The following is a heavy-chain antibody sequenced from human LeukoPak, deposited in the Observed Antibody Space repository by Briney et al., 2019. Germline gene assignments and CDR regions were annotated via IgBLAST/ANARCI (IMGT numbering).Heavy chain of an antibody. CDR2: IYHSGST. V-gene: IGHV4-30-2*05. Sequence: SETLSLTCAVSGGSISSGGYSWSWIRQPPGKGLEWIGYIYHSGSTYYNPSLKSRVTISVDTSKNQFSLKLSSVTAADTAVYYCARGGGPHGSVRDDWGQGTLVTVSS. CDR1: GGSISSGGYS. CDR3: ARGGGPHGSVRDD. D-gene: IGHD3-16*01. J-gene: IGHJ4*02.